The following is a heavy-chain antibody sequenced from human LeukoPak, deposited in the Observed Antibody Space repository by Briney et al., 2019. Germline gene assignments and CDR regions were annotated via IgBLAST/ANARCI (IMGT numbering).Heavy chain of an antibody. D-gene: IGHD3-22*01. CDR3: ARYRHYSDLLFDY. V-gene: IGHV4-59*01. Sequence: PSETLSLTCTVSGGSISSYNWSWIRQPPGQGLGWIGYIYFGGSTNYNTSLSSRVTISVDTSKKQFCLMLSAVTAVYSAVYYCARYRHYSDLLFDYWRRGTLVIVS. CDR2: IYFGGST. CDR1: GGSISSYN. J-gene: IGHJ4*02.